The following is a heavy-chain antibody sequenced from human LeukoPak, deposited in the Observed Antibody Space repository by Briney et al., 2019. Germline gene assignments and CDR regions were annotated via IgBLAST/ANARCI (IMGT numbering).Heavy chain of an antibody. J-gene: IGHJ5*02. CDR1: GGSFSGYY. D-gene: IGHD6-13*01. CDR3: ARGIAAAGTNFVCWFDP. Sequence: SETLSLTCAVYGGSFSGYYWSWIRQPPGKGLEWIGEINHSGSTNYNPSLKSRVTISVDTSKNQFSLRLSAVTAADTAVYYCARGIAAAGTNFVCWFDPWGQGTLVTVSS. V-gene: IGHV4-34*01. CDR2: INHSGST.